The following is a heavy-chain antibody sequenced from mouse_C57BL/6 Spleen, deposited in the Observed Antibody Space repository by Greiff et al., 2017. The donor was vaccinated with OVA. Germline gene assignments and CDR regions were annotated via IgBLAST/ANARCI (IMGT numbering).Heavy chain of an antibody. CDR1: GYTFTSYW. V-gene: IGHV1-5*01. Sequence: VQLQQPGAELVKPGASVKLSCKASGYTFTSYWMHWVKQRPGQGLEWIGAIYPGNSDTSYNQKFKGKAKLTAVTSASTAYMELSSLTNEDSAVYYCTRIGYGSYAMDYWGQGTSVTVSS. CDR3: TRIGYGSYAMDY. D-gene: IGHD2-2*01. J-gene: IGHJ4*01. CDR2: IYPGNSDT.